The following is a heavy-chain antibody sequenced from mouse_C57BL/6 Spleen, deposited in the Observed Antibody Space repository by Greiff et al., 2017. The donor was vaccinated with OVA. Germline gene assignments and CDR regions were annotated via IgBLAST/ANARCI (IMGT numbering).Heavy chain of an antibody. V-gene: IGHV1-22*01. CDR2: INPNNGGT. CDR3: ARWNLSWFAY. Sequence: VQLKESGPELVKPGASVKMSCKASGYTFTDYNMHWVKQSHGKSLEWIGYINPNNGGTSYNQKFKGKATLTVNKSSSTAYMELRSLTSEDSAVYYCARWNLSWFAYWGQGTLVTVSA. CDR1: GYTFTDYN. J-gene: IGHJ3*01. D-gene: IGHD6-1*01.